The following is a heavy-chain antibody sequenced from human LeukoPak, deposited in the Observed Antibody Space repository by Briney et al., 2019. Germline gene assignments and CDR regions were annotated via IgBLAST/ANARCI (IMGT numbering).Heavy chain of an antibody. CDR1: GFTFSSYG. CDR3: ARVYYGSGKDFGMDV. J-gene: IGHJ6*02. Sequence: GGSLRLSFAASGFTFSSYGMHWVRQAPGKGLEWVAVIWYGGSNKYYADSVKGRFTISRDNSKNTLYLQMNSLRAEDTAVYYCARVYYGSGKDFGMDVWGQGTTVTVSS. D-gene: IGHD3-10*01. V-gene: IGHV3-33*08. CDR2: IWYGGSNK.